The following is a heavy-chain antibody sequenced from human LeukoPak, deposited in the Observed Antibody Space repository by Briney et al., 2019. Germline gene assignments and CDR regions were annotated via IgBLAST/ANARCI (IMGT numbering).Heavy chain of an antibody. J-gene: IGHJ6*02. Sequence: ASVKVSCKASGYTFTSYYMHWVRQAPGQGLEWMGIINPSGGSTSYAQKFQGRVTMTRDTSTSTVYMELSSLRSEDTAVYYCARTYYYDSSGYYSYYYYGMDVWGQGTTVTVSS. CDR3: ARTYYYDSSGYYSYYYYGMDV. CDR1: GYTFTSYY. D-gene: IGHD3-22*01. V-gene: IGHV1-46*01. CDR2: INPSGGST.